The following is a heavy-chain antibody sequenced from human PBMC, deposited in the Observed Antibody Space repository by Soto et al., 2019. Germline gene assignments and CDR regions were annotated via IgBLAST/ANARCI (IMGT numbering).Heavy chain of an antibody. CDR2: ISSSSSTM. CDR1: GFTFSSYS. CDR3: AREGHHYHSSGYANWFDP. J-gene: IGHJ5*02. V-gene: IGHV3-48*01. Sequence: GGSLRLSCAASGFTFSSYSMNWVRQAPGKGLEWLSYISSSSSTMYYADSVKGRFTISRDNAKNSLFLQMNSLRAEDTAVYYFAREGHHYHSSGYANWFDPWGQGTLVTVSS. D-gene: IGHD3-22*01.